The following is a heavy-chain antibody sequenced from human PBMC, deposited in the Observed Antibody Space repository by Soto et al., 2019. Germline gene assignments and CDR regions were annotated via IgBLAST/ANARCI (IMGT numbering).Heavy chain of an antibody. V-gene: IGHV3-15*01. J-gene: IGHJ4*02. CDR2: IKSKTDAETT. Sequence: GGSLRLSCAASGFTFSNAWMSWVRQTPGKGLEWVGRIKSKTDAETTDYAAPVKGRFTISRDDSKNALYLQMNSLETEDTAVYYCTTLYQGISNWGQGTLVTV. CDR3: TTLYQGISN. CDR1: GFTFSNAW. D-gene: IGHD1-20*01.